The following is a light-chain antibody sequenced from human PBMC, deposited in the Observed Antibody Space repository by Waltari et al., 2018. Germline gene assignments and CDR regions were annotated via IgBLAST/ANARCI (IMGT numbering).Light chain of an antibody. Sequence: EIVLTQSPGTLSLSPGERATLSCRTSQSSTSSSLAWYQQKPGQAPRLLIYGASRSATGNPERFSRNGSGTDVTVTISRLGPEDFAVYYCQQDGGSPPVTIGGGTKVGIK. CDR3: QQDGGSPPVT. V-gene: IGKV3-20*01. J-gene: IGKJ4*01. CDR2: GAS. CDR1: QSSTSSS.